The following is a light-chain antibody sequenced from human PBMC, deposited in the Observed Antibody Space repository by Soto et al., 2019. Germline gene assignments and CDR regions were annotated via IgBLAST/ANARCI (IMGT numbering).Light chain of an antibody. J-gene: IGLJ2*01. CDR3: ATWDNSLSAVF. CDR2: DNN. CDR1: SSNIGDNF. V-gene: IGLV1-51*01. Sequence: QSVLTQPPSVSAAPGQKVTISCSGSSSNIGDNFVSWYRHLPGTAPKLLIYDNNKRPSGIPDRFSGSKSGTSATLGITGLQTGDEANYYCATWDNSLSAVFFGGGTKVTVL.